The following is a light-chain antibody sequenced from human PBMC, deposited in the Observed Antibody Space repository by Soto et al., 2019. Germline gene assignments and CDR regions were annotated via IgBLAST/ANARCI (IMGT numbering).Light chain of an antibody. V-gene: IGKV1-5*03. CDR1: QSISSW. Sequence: DIQMTQSPSTLSASVGDRVTITCRASQSISSWLAWYQQKPGKAPNLLIYKASSLESGVPSRFSGSGSGTEFTLTIISLQPDDFATYYCQPYNSYSRTFGQGTKVESK. J-gene: IGKJ1*01. CDR2: KAS. CDR3: QPYNSYSRT.